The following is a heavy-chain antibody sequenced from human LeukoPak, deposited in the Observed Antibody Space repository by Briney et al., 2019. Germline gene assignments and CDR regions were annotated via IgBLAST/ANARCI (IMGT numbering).Heavy chain of an antibody. CDR2: IYTSGST. D-gene: IGHD5-24*01. CDR1: GGPISSYY. V-gene: IGHV4-4*09. J-gene: IGHJ4*02. CDR3: ARQRDGGLDY. Sequence: PSETLSLTCTVSGGPISSYYWSWIRQPPGKGLEWIGYIYTSGSTNYNPSLKSRVTISVDTSKNQFSLKLSSVTAADTAVYYCARQRDGGLDYWGQGTLVTVSS.